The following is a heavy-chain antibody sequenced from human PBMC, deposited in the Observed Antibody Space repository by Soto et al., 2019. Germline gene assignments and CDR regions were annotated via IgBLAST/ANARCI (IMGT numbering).Heavy chain of an antibody. J-gene: IGHJ6*02. V-gene: IGHV3-21*01. CDR3: ARDLKVAGTNSFYYYGMDV. D-gene: IGHD6-19*01. CDR2: ISRSSRNI. Sequence: EVQLVESGGGLVKPGGSLTLSCAASGFTFSNYTMNWVRQAPGKGLEWVSSISRSSRNIYYADSVKGRFTISRDNAKNALHLHMNSLRDGDTAVYYCARDLKVAGTNSFYYYGMDVWGQGTTVTVSS. CDR1: GFTFSNYT.